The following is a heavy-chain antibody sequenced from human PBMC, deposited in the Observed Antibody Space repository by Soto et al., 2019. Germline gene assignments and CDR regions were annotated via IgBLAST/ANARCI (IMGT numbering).Heavy chain of an antibody. D-gene: IGHD6-19*01. CDR3: ARSAGWYAVHS. Sequence: QVQLQESGPGLVKPSGTLSLTCAVSGDSVSSPYYWCWVRQPPGKGLEWIGEVFHTGTTSYNPSLRSRVAISMDKSNNQCSLDRSSVTAADTAVYYCARSAGWYAVHSWGPGTLVIVSS. V-gene: IGHV4-4*02. CDR2: VFHTGTT. CDR1: GDSVSSPYY. J-gene: IGHJ4*02.